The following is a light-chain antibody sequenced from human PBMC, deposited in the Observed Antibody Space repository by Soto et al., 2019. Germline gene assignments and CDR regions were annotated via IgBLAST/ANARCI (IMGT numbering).Light chain of an antibody. J-gene: IGLJ3*02. CDR2: RNN. Sequence: QLVLTQPPSASGTPGQRVTISCSGSSSNIGSSDVYWYHQLPGTAPRLLIYRNNQRPSGVPDRFSGSRSGTSASLAISGLRSEDEADYYCAAWDDSLSGRVFGGGTKVTVL. V-gene: IGLV1-47*01. CDR3: AAWDDSLSGRV. CDR1: SSNIGSSD.